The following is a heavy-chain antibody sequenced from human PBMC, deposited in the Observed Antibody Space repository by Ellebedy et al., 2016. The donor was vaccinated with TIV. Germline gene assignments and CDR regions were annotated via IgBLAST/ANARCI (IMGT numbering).Heavy chain of an antibody. CDR1: GYTLMSYG. D-gene: IGHD4-23*01. J-gene: IGHJ4*02. CDR2: VSPYDGNT. V-gene: IGHV1-18*01. CDR3: ARGFRYGSGRWPLDH. Sequence: AASVKVSCKASGYTLMSYGICWVRQAPGQGLEWMGWVSPYDGNTNYAQKFQGRVTMTIDTSTSKGYMELRSLRSDDTAVYYCARGFRYGSGRWPLDHWGQGTLVTVSS.